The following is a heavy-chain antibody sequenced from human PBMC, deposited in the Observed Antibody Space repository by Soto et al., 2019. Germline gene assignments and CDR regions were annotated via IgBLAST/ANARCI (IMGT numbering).Heavy chain of an antibody. D-gene: IGHD2-2*01. CDR2: IYYTGKT. CDR1: GDYIHVGGYY. CDR3: GRDLTSNANCIDP. V-gene: IGHV4-30-4*01. J-gene: IGHJ5*02. Sequence: SETLSLTCSVSGDYIHVGGYYWTWIRQRPGTGLAWMAYIYYTGKTYYNPSLESRLTMSVDRSKNQFSLRLTSVTAADTAVYFCGRDLTSNANCIDPWGQGTLVTVS.